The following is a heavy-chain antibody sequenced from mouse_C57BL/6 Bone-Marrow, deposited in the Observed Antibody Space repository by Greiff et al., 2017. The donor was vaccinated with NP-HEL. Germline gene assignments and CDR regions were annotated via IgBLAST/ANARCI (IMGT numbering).Heavy chain of an antibody. CDR1: GYTFTSYW. J-gene: IGHJ4*01. CDR2: IDPNSGGT. D-gene: IGHD2-4*01. V-gene: IGHV1-72*01. Sequence: QVQLQQPGAELVKPGASVKLSCKASGYTFTSYWMHWVKQRPGRGLEWIGRIDPNSGGTKYNEKFKSKATLTVDKSSSTAYMQLSSLTSEDSAVYYCARRGVYDYGGDYYAMDYWGQGTSVTGSS. CDR3: ARRGVYDYGGDYYAMDY.